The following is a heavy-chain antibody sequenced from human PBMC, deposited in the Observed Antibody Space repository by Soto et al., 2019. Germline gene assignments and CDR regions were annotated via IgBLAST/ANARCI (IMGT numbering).Heavy chain of an antibody. J-gene: IGHJ6*02. V-gene: IGHV3-23*01. CDR1: EFTFSSYA. CDR2: IGGRGGST. Sequence: EVQLLESGGGLVQPGGSLRLSCAASEFTFSSYAMSWVRQAPGKGLEWVSGIGGRGGSTYYAESVKGRFTISRDNSXXMLHLDMNILRDEDTAVYYCAHPRQGALYCDGMDGWGQGTTVTGSS. CDR3: AHPRQGALYCDGMDG.